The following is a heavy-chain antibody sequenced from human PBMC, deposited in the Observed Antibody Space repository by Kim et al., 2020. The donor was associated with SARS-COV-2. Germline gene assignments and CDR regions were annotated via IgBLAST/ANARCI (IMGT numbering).Heavy chain of an antibody. D-gene: IGHD2-21*01. CDR2: ISGHDAET. CDR1: GFSFSTNG. CDR3: ATTSRFVLVPASNWFYA. J-gene: IGHJ5*02. V-gene: IGHV1-18*01. Sequence: ASVKVSCKTSGFSFSTNGISWVRQAPGQGLEWMGWISGHDAETAYAQSFQGRVTMTTDTSTSTAYMELRSLSSDDTAIYYCATTSRFVLVPASNWFYAWGQGCLVTVSS.